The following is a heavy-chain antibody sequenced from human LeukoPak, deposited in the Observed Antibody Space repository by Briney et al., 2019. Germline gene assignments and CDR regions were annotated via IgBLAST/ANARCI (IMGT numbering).Heavy chain of an antibody. CDR1: GFTFGSYW. CDR3: ARRQIQKNQLPLNYFDY. Sequence: GGSLRLSCAASGFTFGSYWMSWVRQAPGKGLEWVANIKQDGSEKYYVDSVKGRFTISRDNAKNSLYLQMNSLRAEDTAVYYCARRQIQKNQLPLNYFDYWGQGTLVTVSS. V-gene: IGHV3-7*01. CDR2: IKQDGSEK. J-gene: IGHJ4*02. D-gene: IGHD2-2*01.